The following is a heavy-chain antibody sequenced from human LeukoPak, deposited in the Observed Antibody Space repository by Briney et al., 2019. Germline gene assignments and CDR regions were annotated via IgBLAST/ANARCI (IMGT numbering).Heavy chain of an antibody. J-gene: IGHJ4*02. CDR2: INPNSGGT. CDR3: ASSNYYDSSGYYY. CDR1: GYTFTVYY. V-gene: IGHV1-2*02. Sequence: ASVKVSCKASGYTFTVYYMHWVRQAPGQGLEWMGWINPNSGGTNYAQKFQGRVTMTRDMSTSTVYMELSSLRSEDTAVYYCASSNYYDSSGYYYWGQGTLVTVSS. D-gene: IGHD3-22*01.